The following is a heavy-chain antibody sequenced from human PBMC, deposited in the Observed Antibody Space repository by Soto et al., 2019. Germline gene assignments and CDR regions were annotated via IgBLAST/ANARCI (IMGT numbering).Heavy chain of an antibody. CDR1: GGSISSGGYY. CDR3: AREEGGGYDHRWFDP. CDR2: IYYSGST. Sequence: QVQLQESGPGLVKPSQTLSLTCTVSGGSISSGGYYWSLIRQHPGKGLEWIGYIYYSGSTYYNPSLKSRVTISVDTSKNQFSLKLSSVTAADTAVYYCAREEGGGYDHRWFDPWGQGTLVTVSS. J-gene: IGHJ5*02. V-gene: IGHV4-31*03. D-gene: IGHD5-12*01.